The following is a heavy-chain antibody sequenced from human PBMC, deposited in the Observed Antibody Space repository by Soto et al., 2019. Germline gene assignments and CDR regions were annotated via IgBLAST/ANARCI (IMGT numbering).Heavy chain of an antibody. CDR2: IKQDGSEK. CDR1: GFTFSSYW. V-gene: IGHV3-7*03. Sequence: GGSLRLSCAASGFTFSSYWMSWVRQAPGKGLEWVANIKQDGSEKYYVDSVKGRFTISRDNAKNSLYLQMNSLRAEDTAVYYCARAFVVVVAATLAPSWFDHWGQGTLVTVSS. CDR3: ARAFVVVVAATLAPSWFDH. J-gene: IGHJ5*02. D-gene: IGHD2-15*01.